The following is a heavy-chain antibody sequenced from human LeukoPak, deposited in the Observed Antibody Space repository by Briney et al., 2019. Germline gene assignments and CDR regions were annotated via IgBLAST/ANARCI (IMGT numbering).Heavy chain of an antibody. Sequence: PSQTLSLTCTVSGGSISSGDYYWSWIRQPPGKGLEWIGYIYYSGSTYYNPSLKSRVTISVDTSKNQFSLKLSSVTAADTAVYYCAREGEKRLLYYFDYWGQGTLVTVSS. CDR2: IYYSGST. D-gene: IGHD2-21*01. CDR1: GGSISSGDYY. CDR3: AREGEKRLLYYFDY. V-gene: IGHV4-30-4*08. J-gene: IGHJ4*02.